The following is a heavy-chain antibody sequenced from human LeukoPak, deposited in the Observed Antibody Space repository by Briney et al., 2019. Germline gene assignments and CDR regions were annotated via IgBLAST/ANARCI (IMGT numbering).Heavy chain of an antibody. D-gene: IGHD3-16*01. Sequence: GGSLRLSCAASGFTLSRYWMYWVRKVPGKGPVWVSHIDSDGSSTFYADSVKGRFAISRDNAKNTLYLQMNSLRPEDTAVYYCARGIPLGIWGQGTMVTVSS. J-gene: IGHJ3*02. CDR2: IDSDGSST. CDR1: GFTLSRYW. V-gene: IGHV3-74*01. CDR3: ARGIPLGI.